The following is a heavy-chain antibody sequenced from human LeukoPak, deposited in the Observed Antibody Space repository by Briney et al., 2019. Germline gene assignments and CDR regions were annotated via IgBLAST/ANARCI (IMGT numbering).Heavy chain of an antibody. D-gene: IGHD3-10*01. V-gene: IGHV3-23*01. Sequence: GGSLRLSCAASGFTFSSYGMHWVRQAPGKGLEWVSAIRASGGTAYYADSVKGRFTISGDNSKNTLYLQMNSLRAEDTAVYYCAREVPYGSGSYYPYYFDYWGQGTLVTVSS. CDR1: GFTFSSYG. CDR2: IRASGGTA. CDR3: AREVPYGSGSYYPYYFDY. J-gene: IGHJ4*02.